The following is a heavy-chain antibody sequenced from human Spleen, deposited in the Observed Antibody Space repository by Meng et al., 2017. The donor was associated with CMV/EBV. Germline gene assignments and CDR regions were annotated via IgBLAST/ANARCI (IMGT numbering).Heavy chain of an antibody. J-gene: IGHJ4*02. CDR3: AKGSGSSSWYRGDY. CDR2: ITGSGGGS. CDR1: GFSFSSYV. Sequence: GEALKISWAASGFSFSSYVLSWVRQAPGKGLEWVSCITGSGGGSTYADSVKGRFTISRDNSKNTMYLQMNSLTLEDTAVYYCAKGSGSSSWYRGDYWGQGTLVTVSS. D-gene: IGHD6-13*01. V-gene: IGHV3-23*01.